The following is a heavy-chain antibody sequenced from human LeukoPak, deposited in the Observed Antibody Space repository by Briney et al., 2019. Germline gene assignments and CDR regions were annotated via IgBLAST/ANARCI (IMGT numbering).Heavy chain of an antibody. J-gene: IGHJ4*02. CDR3: AEESGKFDY. CDR1: GLPIADFA. Sequence: GGSLRLSCVASGLPIADFAMHWVRQAPGKGLEWVSLISGDGVSTFYADSVKGRFSISRDNSKNSLYLEMTSLRTEDAAMYYCAEESGKFDYWGQGTLVAVSS. CDR2: ISGDGVST. V-gene: IGHV3-43*02.